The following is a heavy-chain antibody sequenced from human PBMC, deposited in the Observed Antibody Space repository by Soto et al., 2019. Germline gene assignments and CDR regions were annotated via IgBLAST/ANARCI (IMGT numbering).Heavy chain of an antibody. J-gene: IGHJ4*02. CDR2: ISYDGSNK. CDR3: ARTTTVAGTPEFDY. Sequence: QVQLVESGGGVVQPGRSLRLSCAASGFTFSSFSLHWVRQAPGKGLEWLALISYDGSNKYNADSVKGRFTISRDNSNNTLYLQLRSLRPDDTAVYYCARTTTVAGTPEFDYWGQGTLVTVSS. D-gene: IGHD6-19*01. CDR1: GFTFSSFS. V-gene: IGHV3-30-3*01.